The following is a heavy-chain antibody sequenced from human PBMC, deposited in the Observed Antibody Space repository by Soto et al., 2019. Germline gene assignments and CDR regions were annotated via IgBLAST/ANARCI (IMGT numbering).Heavy chain of an antibody. J-gene: IGHJ6*02. Sequence: SVKVSCKASGGTFSSYTISWVRQAPGQGLEWMGRIIPILGIANYAQKFQGRVTITADKSTSTAYMELSSLRSEDTAVYYCARAVGYCSSTSCYDRAPDYYYGMDVWGQGTTVTVSS. CDR3: ARAVGYCSSTSCYDRAPDYYYGMDV. V-gene: IGHV1-69*02. CDR2: IIPILGIA. D-gene: IGHD2-2*01. CDR1: GGTFSSYT.